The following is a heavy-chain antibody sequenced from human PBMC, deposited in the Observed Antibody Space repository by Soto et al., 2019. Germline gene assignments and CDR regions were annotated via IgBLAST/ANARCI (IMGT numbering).Heavy chain of an antibody. CDR3: ARARPGSYFEFEY. CDR1: GGSIKSGLYY. CDR2: IYSRGNT. J-gene: IGHJ4*02. V-gene: IGHV4-31*03. Sequence: SEALSLTCTGSGGSIKSGLYYLTWIRQHPGKGLEWIGDIYSRGNTFYTPSLKSRVDIAVDASKNQFSLRVNSVTAADTAVYYCARARPGSYFEFEYWGQGTLVTVSS. D-gene: IGHD3-10*01.